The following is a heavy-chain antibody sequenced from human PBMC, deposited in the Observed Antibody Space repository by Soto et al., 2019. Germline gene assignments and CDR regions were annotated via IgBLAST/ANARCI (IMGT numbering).Heavy chain of an antibody. CDR2: IDPSDSYT. CDR1: GYSFTSYW. V-gene: IGHV5-10-1*01. D-gene: IGHD6-25*01. CDR3: ARILYSSASNYSFCMDV. J-gene: IGHJ6*02. Sequence: PGESLKISCKGSGYSFTSYWISWVRQMPGKGLEWMGRIDPSDSYTNYSPSFQGHVTISADKSISHAYLQLSCVKAADTAMYYCARILYSSASNYSFCMDVWGQGTTVTVSS.